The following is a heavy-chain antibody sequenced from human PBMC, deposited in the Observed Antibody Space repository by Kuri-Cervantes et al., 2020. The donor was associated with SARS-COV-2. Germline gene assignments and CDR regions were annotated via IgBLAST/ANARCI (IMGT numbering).Heavy chain of an antibody. CDR1: GGTFSSYS. CDR2: INPSGGST. CDR3: ARGELGISNYYYYYMAV. D-gene: IGHD7-27*01. J-gene: IGHJ6*03. Sequence: ASVKVSCKASGGTFSSYSVNWVRQAPGQGLEWMGIINPSGGSTSYAQKFQGRVTMTRDTSTSTVYMELSSLRSEDTAVYYCARGELGISNYYYYYMAVWGKGNTV. V-gene: IGHV1-46*01.